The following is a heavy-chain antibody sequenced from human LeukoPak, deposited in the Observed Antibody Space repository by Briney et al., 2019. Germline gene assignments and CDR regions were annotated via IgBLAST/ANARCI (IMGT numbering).Heavy chain of an antibody. J-gene: IGHJ5*02. D-gene: IGHD4-17*01. CDR3: ARAPGEGWFDP. CDR1: GFTFSSYW. V-gene: IGHV3-7*01. Sequence: GSLRLSCAASGFTFSSYWMSWVRQAPGKGLEWVASIKQDGSEKYYVDSVKGRFTISRDSAKNSLYLQMNSLRAEDTALYYCARAPGEGWFDPWGQGTLVTVSS. CDR2: IKQDGSEK.